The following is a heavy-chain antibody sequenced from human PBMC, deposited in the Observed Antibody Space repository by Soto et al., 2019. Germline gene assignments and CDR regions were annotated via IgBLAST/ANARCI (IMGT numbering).Heavy chain of an antibody. D-gene: IGHD2-15*01. V-gene: IGHV4-59*01. Sequence: PSETLSLTFTVSPGSISSYYWSWIRQPTGKXLERIGYIYYSGSTNYNPSLKSRVTISVDTSKNQFSLKLSSVTAAETAAYYCGRDRYCIAGSCCDSGFFDYCGQGTLVTVSS. CDR3: GRDRYCIAGSCCDSGFFDY. CDR2: IYYSGST. CDR1: PGSISSYY. J-gene: IGHJ4*02.